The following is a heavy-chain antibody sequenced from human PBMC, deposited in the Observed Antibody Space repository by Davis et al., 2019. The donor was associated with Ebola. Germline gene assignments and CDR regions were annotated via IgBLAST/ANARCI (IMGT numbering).Heavy chain of an antibody. V-gene: IGHV3-23*01. CDR2: ISGSGGST. D-gene: IGHD3-10*01. CDR1: GFTFSSYA. J-gene: IGHJ4*02. CDR3: AKDRALKGFDY. Sequence: GESLKISCAASGFTFSSYAMSWVRQAPGKGLEWVSAISGSGGSTYYADSVKGRFTISRDNSKNTLYLQMNSLRAEDTAVYYCAKDRALKGFDYWGQGTLVTVSS.